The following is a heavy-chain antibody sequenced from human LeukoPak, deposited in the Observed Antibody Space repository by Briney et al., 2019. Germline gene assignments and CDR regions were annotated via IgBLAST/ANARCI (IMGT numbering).Heavy chain of an antibody. CDR3: ARDLRAYGMDV. CDR2: IYSGGST. V-gene: IGHV3-53*01. J-gene: IGHJ6*02. CDR1: GFTVSSNY. Sequence: GGSLRLSCAASGFTVSSNYMSWVRQAPGKGLEWVSVIYSGGSTYYADSVKGRFTISRDNSKNTLCLQMNSLRAEDTAVYYCARDLRAYGMDVWGQGTTVTVSS.